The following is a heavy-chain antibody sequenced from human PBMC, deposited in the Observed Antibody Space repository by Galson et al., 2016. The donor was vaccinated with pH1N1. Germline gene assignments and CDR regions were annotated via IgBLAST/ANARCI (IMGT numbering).Heavy chain of an antibody. J-gene: IGHJ6*02. CDR2: INPYSGDT. CDR1: GYTFTFTGYF. CDR3: ARDVAAHGHYSLDV. D-gene: IGHD2-15*01. V-gene: IGHV1-2*06. Sequence: SCKASGYTFTFTGYFIHWVRQAPGQGLEFEWMGRINPYSGDTDFAQNFQGRVTMTRDTSIGTAYMEVSRLTSDDTAIYYCARDVAAHGHYSLDVGGQGTTVTVSS.